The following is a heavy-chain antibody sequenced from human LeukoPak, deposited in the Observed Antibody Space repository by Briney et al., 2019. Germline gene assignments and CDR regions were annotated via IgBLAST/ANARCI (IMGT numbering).Heavy chain of an antibody. Sequence: GGSLRLSCAASGFTFSSYWMSWVRQAPGKGLEWVANIKQDGSEKYYVDSVKGRFTISRDNAKNSLYLQMNSLRAKDTAVYYCATARWLQFPFDYWGQGTLVTVSS. D-gene: IGHD5-24*01. CDR1: GFTFSSYW. V-gene: IGHV3-7*03. J-gene: IGHJ4*02. CDR2: IKQDGSEK. CDR3: ATARWLQFPFDY.